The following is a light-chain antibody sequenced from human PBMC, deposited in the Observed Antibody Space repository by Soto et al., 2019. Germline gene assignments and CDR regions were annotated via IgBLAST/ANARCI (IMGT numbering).Light chain of an antibody. Sequence: SYELTQPPSGSVSPGQTARITCGGYNIGSKSVHWYQQKPGQAPVLVVYDDTDRPSGIPERFSGSNSGNTASLTISRVEAGDEADYYCQVWDSSSDSWVFGGGTKLTVL. CDR2: DDT. CDR3: QVWDSSSDSWV. J-gene: IGLJ3*02. CDR1: NIGSKS. V-gene: IGLV3-21*02.